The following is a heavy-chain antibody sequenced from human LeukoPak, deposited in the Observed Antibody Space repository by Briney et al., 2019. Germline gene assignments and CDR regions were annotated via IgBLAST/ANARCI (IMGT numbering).Heavy chain of an antibody. CDR2: IYTSGST. D-gene: IGHD1-26*01. Sequence: PSQTLSLTCTVSGVSISSGSYDWGWIRQPAGKGLEWIGRIYTSGSTNYNPSLKSQFTISVDTSKNQFSLKLSSVTAADTAVYYCARDGGIVGATMPAEYFQHWGQGTLVTVSS. CDR3: ARDGGIVGATMPAEYFQH. J-gene: IGHJ1*01. CDR1: GVSISSGSYD. V-gene: IGHV4-61*02.